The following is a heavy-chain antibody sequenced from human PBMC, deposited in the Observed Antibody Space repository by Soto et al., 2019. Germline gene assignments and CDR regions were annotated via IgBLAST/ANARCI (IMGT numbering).Heavy chain of an antibody. CDR2: IKSITDGGTT. Sequence: PGGSLRLSCAASGITFSNAWMTWVRQAPGKGLEWVGRIKSITDGGTTDYAARVKGRFTISRDDSKDTLYLQMNNLRTEDTAVYHCTTDSADIVVVPATFGMDVWGQGTTVTVSS. CDR1: GITFSNAW. CDR3: TTDSADIVVVPATFGMDV. V-gene: IGHV3-15*01. D-gene: IGHD2-2*01. J-gene: IGHJ6*02.